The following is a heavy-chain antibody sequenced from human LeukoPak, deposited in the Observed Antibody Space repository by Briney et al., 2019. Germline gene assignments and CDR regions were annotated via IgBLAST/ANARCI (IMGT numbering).Heavy chain of an antibody. D-gene: IGHD6-19*01. V-gene: IGHV4-39*01. Sequence: SETLSLTCTVSGGSISSSSYYWGWIRQPPGKGLEWIGSTYYSGSTYYNPSLQSRVTISIDMSKNQFSLRLSSVTAADTAMYYCVKSGGYGLIDYWGQGTLVTVSS. J-gene: IGHJ4*02. CDR2: TYYSGST. CDR3: VKSGGYGLIDY. CDR1: GGSISSSSYY.